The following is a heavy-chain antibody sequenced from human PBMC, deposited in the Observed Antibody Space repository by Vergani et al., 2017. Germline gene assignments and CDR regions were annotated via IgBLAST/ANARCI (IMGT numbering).Heavy chain of an antibody. V-gene: IGHV4-59*01. CDR3: ARDRSILGSRDAFDI. CDR1: GGSISSYY. J-gene: IGHJ3*02. D-gene: IGHD6-6*01. CDR2: ISYSGST. Sequence: QVQLQESGPGLVKPSETLSLTCTVSGGSISSYYWSWIRQPPGKGLEWIGYISYSGSTNYNPSLKSRVTISVDTSKNQFSLKLSSGTAADTAVYYCARDRSILGSRDAFDIWGQGTMVTVSS.